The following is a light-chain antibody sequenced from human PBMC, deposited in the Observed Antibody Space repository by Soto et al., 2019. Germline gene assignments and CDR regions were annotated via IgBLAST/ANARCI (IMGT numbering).Light chain of an antibody. CDR2: EVS. Sequence: ALTQPASVSGSPGQSIAISCTGTTSDVGGYNYVSWYQQHPGKVPKLLIHEVSNRPSGVSNRFSGSKSGNTASLTISGLQAEDEADYYCLSKTSAISYVFGTGTKVTV. V-gene: IGLV2-14*01. CDR3: LSKTSAISYV. CDR1: TSDVGGYNY. J-gene: IGLJ1*01.